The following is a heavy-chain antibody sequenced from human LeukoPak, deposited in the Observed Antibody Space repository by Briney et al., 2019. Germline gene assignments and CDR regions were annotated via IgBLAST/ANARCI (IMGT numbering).Heavy chain of an antibody. Sequence: PSETLSLTCTVSGHSISSYYWSSVRQPPGKGLERVGYIYYSGSTNYNPSLKSRVTISVDTSKNQFSLKLSSVTAADTAVYYCARGGTSGYFVYDAFDIWGQGTMVTVSS. CDR3: ARGGTSGYFVYDAFDI. J-gene: IGHJ3*02. V-gene: IGHV4-59*01. D-gene: IGHD3-9*01. CDR2: IYYSGST. CDR1: GHSISSYY.